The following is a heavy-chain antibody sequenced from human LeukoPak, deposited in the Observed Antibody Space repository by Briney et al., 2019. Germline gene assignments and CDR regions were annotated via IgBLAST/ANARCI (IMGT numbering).Heavy chain of an antibody. V-gene: IGHV3-9*01. Sequence: GGSLRLSCAASGFTFDDYAMHWVRQAPGKGLEWVSGISWNSGSIGYADSVKGRFTISRDNAKNSLYLQMNSLRAEDTAVYYCARGASAFDIWGQGTMVTVSS. CDR3: ARGASAFDI. J-gene: IGHJ3*02. CDR2: ISWNSGSI. CDR1: GFTFDDYA.